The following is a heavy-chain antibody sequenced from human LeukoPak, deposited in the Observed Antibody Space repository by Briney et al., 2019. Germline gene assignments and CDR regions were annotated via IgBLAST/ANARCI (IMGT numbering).Heavy chain of an antibody. D-gene: IGHD4-17*01. J-gene: IGHJ3*02. V-gene: IGHV4-59*12. CDR1: GGSISSYY. CDR3: ARVGYGDRDAFDI. Sequence: SSETLSLTCTVSGGSISSYYWSWIRQPPGKGLEWIGYIYYSGSTNYNPSLKSRVTISVDTSKNQFSLKLSSVTAADTAVYYCARVGYGDRDAFDIWGQGTMVTVSS. CDR2: IYYSGST.